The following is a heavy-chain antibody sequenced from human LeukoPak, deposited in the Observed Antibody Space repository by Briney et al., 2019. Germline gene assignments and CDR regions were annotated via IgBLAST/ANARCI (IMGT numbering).Heavy chain of an antibody. J-gene: IGHJ6*03. CDR2: IYYSGST. CDR1: GGSISSSSYY. CDR3: ASEGYYYMDV. V-gene: IGHV4-39*01. Sequence: PSETLSLTCTVSGGSISSSSYYWGWIRQPPGKGLEWIGSIYYSGSTYYNPSLKSRVTISVDTSKNQFSLKLSSVTAADTAVYYCASEGYYYMDVWGKGTTVTDSS.